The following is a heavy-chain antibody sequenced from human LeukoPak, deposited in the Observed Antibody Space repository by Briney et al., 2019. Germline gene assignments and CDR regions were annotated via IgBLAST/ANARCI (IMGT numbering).Heavy chain of an antibody. CDR3: ARLSFFEAPEQNYYYYMDV. J-gene: IGHJ6*03. D-gene: IGHD1/OR15-1a*01. CDR1: GASITSHS. CDR2: IYPSGGT. Sequence: PSETLSLTCTVSGASITSHSWTWIRQPAGKRLEWIGRIYPSGGTDYNPSLKSRVTISLDTSENQFSLQLRSVTAADTAVYYCARLSFFEAPEQNYYYYMDVWGTGPKVTVSS. V-gene: IGHV4-4*07.